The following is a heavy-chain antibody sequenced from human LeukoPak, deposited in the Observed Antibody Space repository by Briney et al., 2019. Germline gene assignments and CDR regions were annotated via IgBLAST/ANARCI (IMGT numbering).Heavy chain of an antibody. J-gene: IGHJ3*02. CDR1: GFTFSSYA. D-gene: IGHD1-26*01. Sequence: GGSLRLSCAASGFTFSSYAMHWVRQAPGKGLEWVAVISYDGSNKYYADSVKGRFTISRDNSKNTLYLQMNSLRAEDTAVYYCARAIVGDLHNAFDIWGQGTMVTVSS. CDR2: ISYDGSNK. V-gene: IGHV3-30-3*01. CDR3: ARAIVGDLHNAFDI.